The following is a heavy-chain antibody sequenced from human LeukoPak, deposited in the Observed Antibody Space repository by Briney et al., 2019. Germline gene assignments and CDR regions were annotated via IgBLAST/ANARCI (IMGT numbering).Heavy chain of an antibody. Sequence: SQTLSLTCAISGDSVSSNSATWNWIRQSPSRGLEWLGSTYYRSKWYNDYSVSVKSRITINPDTSKNQFSLHLNSVTPEDTAVYYCARGSKGSSPCWYFDLWGRGTLVTVSS. J-gene: IGHJ2*01. CDR3: ARGSKGSSPCWYFDL. CDR2: TYYRSKWYN. V-gene: IGHV6-1*01. CDR1: GDSVSSNSAT. D-gene: IGHD6-13*01.